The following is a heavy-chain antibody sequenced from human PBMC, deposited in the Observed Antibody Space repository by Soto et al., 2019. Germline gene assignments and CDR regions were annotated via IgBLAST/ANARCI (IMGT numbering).Heavy chain of an antibody. Sequence: GGSLRLSCTASGFTFSDYEMNWVRQAPGKGLEWVSYITSGGRSIYYADSVKGRFIISRDNAENSLYLQMNSLRPEDTAVYYCVRRMASPDQWGQGTLVTVSS. V-gene: IGHV3-48*03. CDR2: ITSGGRSI. CDR3: VRRMASPDQ. CDR1: GFTFSDYE. J-gene: IGHJ4*02. D-gene: IGHD2-15*01.